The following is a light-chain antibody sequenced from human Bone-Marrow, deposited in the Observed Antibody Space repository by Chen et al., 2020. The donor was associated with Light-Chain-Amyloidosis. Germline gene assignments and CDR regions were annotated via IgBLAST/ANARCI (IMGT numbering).Light chain of an antibody. J-gene: IGLJ3*02. V-gene: IGLV3-21*02. Sequence: SYVLTQPSSVSVAPGQTATIPCGGNNIGSTSVHWYQQTPGQAPLLVVYDERDRPSGIPERLSDSNSGNTATLTISRVEAGDEADYYCQVWDRSSDRPVFGGGTKLTVL. CDR1: NIGSTS. CDR2: DER. CDR3: QVWDRSSDRPV.